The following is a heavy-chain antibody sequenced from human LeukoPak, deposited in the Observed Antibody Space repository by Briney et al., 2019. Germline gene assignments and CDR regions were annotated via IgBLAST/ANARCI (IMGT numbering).Heavy chain of an antibody. CDR3: AKWSGDYPSYYLDY. CDR2: IRSDGSSK. Sequence: GGSLRLSCAASGFTFRSYGLHWVRQAPGKGLEWVALIRSDGSSKNYADSVKGRFTISRDASKNTVYLQMNSLRAEDTAVYSCAKWSGDYPSYYLDYWGPGTLVTVSS. D-gene: IGHD4-17*01. V-gene: IGHV3-30*02. CDR1: GFTFRSYG. J-gene: IGHJ4*02.